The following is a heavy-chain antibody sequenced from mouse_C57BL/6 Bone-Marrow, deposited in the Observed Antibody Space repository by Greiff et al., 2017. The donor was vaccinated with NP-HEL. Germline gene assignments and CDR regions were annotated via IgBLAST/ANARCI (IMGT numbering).Heavy chain of an antibody. CDR2: IYPSDSET. V-gene: IGHV1-61*01. Sequence: VQLQQPGAELVRPGSSVKLSCKASGYTFTSYWMDWVKQRPGQGLEWIGNIYPSDSETHYNQKFKDKATLTVDKSASTAYMQLISLTSEDSAVYYCARRVYGSSSFAYWGQGTLVTVSA. CDR1: GYTFTSYW. CDR3: ARRVYGSSSFAY. J-gene: IGHJ3*01. D-gene: IGHD1-1*01.